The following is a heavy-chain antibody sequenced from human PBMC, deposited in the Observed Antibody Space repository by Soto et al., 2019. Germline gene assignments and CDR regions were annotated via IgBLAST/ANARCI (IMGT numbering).Heavy chain of an antibody. CDR1: GYSFSNYW. CDR3: ARSRITGSTWTFDY. V-gene: IGHV5-51*01. CDR2: IYPGDSDT. Sequence: GESLKISCRASGYSFSNYWIAWVRQMPGKGLEWMGIIYPGDSDTRYSPSFQGRVTISTDKSISSAYLQWSSLRASDSAMYYCARSRITGSTWTFDYWGQGTLVTVSS. D-gene: IGHD1-20*01. J-gene: IGHJ4*02.